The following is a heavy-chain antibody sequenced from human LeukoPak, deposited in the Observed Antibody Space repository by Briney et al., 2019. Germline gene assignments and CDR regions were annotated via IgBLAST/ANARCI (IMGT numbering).Heavy chain of an antibody. V-gene: IGHV4-59*08. J-gene: IGHJ4*02. CDR1: GGSISSYY. CDR2: IYYSGST. Sequence: SETLSLTCTVSGGSISSYYWSWIRQPPGKGLEWIGYIYYSGSTNYNPSLKSRVTISVDTSKNQFSLKLSSVTAADTAVYYCARHSGWDADFGYWGQGTLVTVSS. D-gene: IGHD6-19*01. CDR3: ARHSGWDADFGY.